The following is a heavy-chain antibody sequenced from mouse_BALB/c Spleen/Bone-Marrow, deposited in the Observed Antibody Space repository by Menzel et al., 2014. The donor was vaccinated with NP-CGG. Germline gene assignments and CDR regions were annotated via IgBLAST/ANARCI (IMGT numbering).Heavy chain of an antibody. J-gene: IGHJ1*01. CDR3: ARDRNFGSSWYFDV. V-gene: IGHV7-3*02. D-gene: IGHD1-1*01. CDR1: GFTFTDYY. Sequence: EVMLVESGGGLVQPGGSLRLSCATSGFTFTDYYMSWVRQPPGKALEWLVFIRNKANGYTTEYSTSMKGRFTISRDNSQSILYLQMNTLRAEDSATYYCARDRNFGSSWYFDVWGAGTTVTVSS. CDR2: IRNKANGYTT.